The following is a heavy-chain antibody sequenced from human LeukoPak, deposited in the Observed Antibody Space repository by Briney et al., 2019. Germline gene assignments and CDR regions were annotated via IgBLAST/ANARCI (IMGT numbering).Heavy chain of an antibody. CDR2: IKQDGSEK. D-gene: IGHD3-10*01. Sequence: GGSLRLSCAASGFTFSSYWMSWVRQAPGKGLEWVANIKQDGSEKYYVDSVKGRFTISRDNAKNSLYLQMNSLRAEDTAVYYCAKVRFGVTARYYFDYWDQGTLVTVSS. CDR3: AKVRFGVTARYYFDY. J-gene: IGHJ4*02. CDR1: GFTFSSYW. V-gene: IGHV3-7*03.